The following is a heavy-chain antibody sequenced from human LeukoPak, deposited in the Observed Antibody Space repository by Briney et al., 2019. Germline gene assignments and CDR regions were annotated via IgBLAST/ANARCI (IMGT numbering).Heavy chain of an antibody. CDR1: GGSISSYY. J-gene: IGHJ4*02. V-gene: IGHV4-59*05. Sequence: SETLSLTCTVSGGSISSYYWSWIRQPPGKGLEWIGSIYYSGSTYYNPSLKSRVTISVDTSKNQFSLKLSSVTAADTAVYYCARGFQLHWGQGTLVTVSS. CDR3: ARGFQLH. D-gene: IGHD3-10*01. CDR2: IYYSGST.